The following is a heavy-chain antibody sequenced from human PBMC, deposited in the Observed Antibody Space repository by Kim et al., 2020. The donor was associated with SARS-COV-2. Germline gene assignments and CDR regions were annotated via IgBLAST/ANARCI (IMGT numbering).Heavy chain of an antibody. CDR1: GGSISSGGYY. CDR3: ARDVRGSGSYFYPDYGMDV. CDR2: IYYSGST. J-gene: IGHJ6*02. D-gene: IGHD3-10*01. V-gene: IGHV4-31*03. Sequence: SETLSLTCTVSGGSISSGGYYWSWIRQHPGKGLEWIGYIYYSGSTYYNPSLKSRVTISVDTSKNQFSLKLSSVTAADTAVYYCARDVRGSGSYFYPDYGMDVWGQGTTVTVSS.